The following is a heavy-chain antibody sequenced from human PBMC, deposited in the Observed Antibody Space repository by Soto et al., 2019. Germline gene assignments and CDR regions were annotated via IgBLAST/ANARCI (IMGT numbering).Heavy chain of an antibody. Sequence: VQLVQSGAELKMPGASVKVSCKTSGYVFSNYGLTWVRQAPGQGLEWMGWISIYGSYSHSSPTSHGRLIITTDTSTNTAFMELRNLSIDDTAVYFCAKNSSSYWLDSWGQGTLITISS. D-gene: IGHD6-13*01. CDR2: ISIYGSYS. CDR3: AKNSSSYWLDS. CDR1: GYVFSNYG. J-gene: IGHJ5*01. V-gene: IGHV1-18*01.